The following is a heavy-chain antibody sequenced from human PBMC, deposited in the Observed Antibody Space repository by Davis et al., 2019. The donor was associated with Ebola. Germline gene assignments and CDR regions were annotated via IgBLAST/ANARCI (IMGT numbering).Heavy chain of an antibody. D-gene: IGHD3-10*01. J-gene: IGHJ4*02. V-gene: IGHV3-21*01. Sequence: GESLKISCAASGFTFSSYSMNWVRQAPGKGLEWVSSISSSSSYIYYADSVKGRFTISRDNSKNTLYLQMNSLRAEDTAVYYCAKVSNGVWGQGTLVTVSS. CDR2: ISSSSSYI. CDR3: AKVSNGV. CDR1: GFTFSSYS.